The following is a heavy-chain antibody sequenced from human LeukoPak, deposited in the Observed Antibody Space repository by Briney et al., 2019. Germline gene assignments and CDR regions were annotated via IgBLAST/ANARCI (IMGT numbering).Heavy chain of an antibody. V-gene: IGHV3-7*01. CDR1: GFTFSSYG. CDR3: ARDRYSGSYYGY. CDR2: IKRDGSEK. D-gene: IGHD1-26*01. Sequence: GGTLRLSCAASGFTFSSYGMSWVRQAPGKGLEWVANIKRDGSEKYYVDSVKGRFTISRDNAKNSLYLQMNSLRAEDTAVYYCARDRYSGSYYGYWGQGTLVTVSS. J-gene: IGHJ4*02.